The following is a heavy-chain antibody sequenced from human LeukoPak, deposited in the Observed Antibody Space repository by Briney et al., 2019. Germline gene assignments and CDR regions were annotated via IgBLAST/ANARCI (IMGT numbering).Heavy chain of an antibody. CDR2: IKEDGTET. V-gene: IGHV3-7*03. CDR3: AKEQVVSPPWVSYFDY. D-gene: IGHD1-26*01. CDR1: GFMFSSNW. J-gene: IGHJ4*02. Sequence: GGSLRLSCAASGFMFSSNWMSWVRLAPGKGLEWVANIKEDGTETYYVDSVKGRFTISRDNSENTVYLQMNSLRADDTAVYYCAKEQVVSPPWVSYFDYWGQGTLVIVSS.